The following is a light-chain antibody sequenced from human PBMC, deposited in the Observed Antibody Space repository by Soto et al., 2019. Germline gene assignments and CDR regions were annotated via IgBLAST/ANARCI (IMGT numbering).Light chain of an antibody. CDR3: QQYKSLSLT. CDR1: QGISNE. Sequence: IQMTQSPSSLSASVGDRVTITCRASQGISNELGWYQQRPGKAPKVLIYGASNLQSGVPSRFSGSASGTEFTLTISSLQPDDFASYYCQQYKSLSLTFGGGTKVDIK. J-gene: IGKJ4*01. V-gene: IGKV1-17*01. CDR2: GAS.